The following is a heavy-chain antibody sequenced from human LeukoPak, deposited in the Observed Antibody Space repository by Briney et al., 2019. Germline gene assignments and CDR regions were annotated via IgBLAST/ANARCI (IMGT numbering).Heavy chain of an antibody. CDR1: GGTFSSYA. Sequence: SVKVTCKASGGTFSSYAISWVGQAPGQGLEWMGGIIPIFGTANYAQKFQGRVTITADESTSTAYMELSSLRSEDTAVYYCARSCSSGSCYSGYYYMDVCGKGTTVAVSS. J-gene: IGHJ6*03. D-gene: IGHD2-15*01. CDR2: IIPIFGTA. CDR3: ARSCSSGSCYSGYYYMDV. V-gene: IGHV1-69*01.